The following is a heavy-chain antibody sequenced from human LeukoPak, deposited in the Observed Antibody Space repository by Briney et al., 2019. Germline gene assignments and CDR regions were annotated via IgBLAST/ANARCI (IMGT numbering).Heavy chain of an antibody. D-gene: IGHD2-21*02. J-gene: IGHJ1*01. Sequence: SETLSLTCTVSGASISTHTYYWGWIRQPPGKGLEWIGSIYYNGNTYYNPSLKIRVTISVDTSNNQFSLKLRSVTAADTAVYYCARSYCAGDCYTEYFQHWGQGTLVTISS. CDR3: ARSYCAGDCYTEYFQH. CDR2: IYYNGNT. CDR1: GASISTHTYY. V-gene: IGHV4-39*01.